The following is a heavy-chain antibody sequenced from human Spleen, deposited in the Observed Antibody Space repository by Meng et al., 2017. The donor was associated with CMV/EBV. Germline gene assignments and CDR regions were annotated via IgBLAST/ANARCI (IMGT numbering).Heavy chain of an antibody. V-gene: IGHV3-43*01. Sequence: GESLKISCAASGFTFADYTMHWVRQAPGKGLEWVSLISWDGGSTYYADSVKGRFTISRDNSKNSLYLQMNSLRTEDTAYYYCAKSRVPAYCFYDMDVWGRGTTVTVSS. CDR2: ISWDGGST. CDR3: AKSRVPAYCFYDMDV. CDR1: GFTFADYT. J-gene: IGHJ6*02. D-gene: IGHD2-2*01.